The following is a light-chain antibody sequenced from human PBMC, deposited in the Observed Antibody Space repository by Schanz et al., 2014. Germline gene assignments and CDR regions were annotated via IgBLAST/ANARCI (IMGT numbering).Light chain of an antibody. CDR3: QSFDSSLSGSV. CDR2: GNS. V-gene: IGLV1-40*01. CDR1: SSNIGAGYD. J-gene: IGLJ2*01. Sequence: QAVVTQPPSVSGAPGQRVTISCTGSSSNIGAGYDVHWYQQLPGTAPKLLIYGNSNRPSGVPDRFSGSKSATSASLAITGLQAEDEGDYYCQSFDSSLSGSVFGGGTQLTVL.